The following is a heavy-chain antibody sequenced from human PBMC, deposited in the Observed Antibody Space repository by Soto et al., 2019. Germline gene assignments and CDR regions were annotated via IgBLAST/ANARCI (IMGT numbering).Heavy chain of an antibody. CDR1: GYAFTTYG. J-gene: IGHJ4*02. Sequence: QVHLVQSGAEVKKRGASVKVSCQGSGYAFTTYGITWVRQAPGQGLAWMGWISAHNGNTNYAQKLQGRVTVTRDTSTRRAYMELRSLRYDDTAVYYCARGRYGDYWGQGALVTVSS. V-gene: IGHV1-18*01. CDR3: ARGRYGDY. D-gene: IGHD1-1*01. CDR2: ISAHNGNT.